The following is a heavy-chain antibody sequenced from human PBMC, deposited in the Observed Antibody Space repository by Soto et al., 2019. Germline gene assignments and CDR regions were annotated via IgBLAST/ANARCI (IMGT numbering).Heavy chain of an antibody. CDR3: ATAFHSSPSWFDP. V-gene: IGHV1-24*01. J-gene: IGHJ5*02. CDR2: FDPEDGET. Sequence: ASVKVSCKVSGYTLTELSMHWVRQAPGKGLEWMGGFDPEDGETIYAQKFQGRVTMTEDTSTDTAYMELSSLRSEDTAVCYCATAFHSSPSWFDPWGQGTLVTVSS. D-gene: IGHD6-13*01. CDR1: GYTLTELS.